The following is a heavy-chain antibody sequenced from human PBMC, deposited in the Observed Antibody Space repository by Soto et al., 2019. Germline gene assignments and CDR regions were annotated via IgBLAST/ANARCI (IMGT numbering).Heavy chain of an antibody. CDR1: GGTFSSYT. V-gene: IGHV1-69*04. Sequence: SVKVSCKASGGTFSSYTISWVRQAPGQGLEWMGRIIPILGIANYAQKFQGRVTITADKSTSTAYMELSSLRSEDTAVYYCARDIAHQLDLDYYYYMDVWGKGTTVXVSS. CDR3: ARDIAHQLDLDYYYYMDV. D-gene: IGHD6-13*01. CDR2: IIPILGIA. J-gene: IGHJ6*03.